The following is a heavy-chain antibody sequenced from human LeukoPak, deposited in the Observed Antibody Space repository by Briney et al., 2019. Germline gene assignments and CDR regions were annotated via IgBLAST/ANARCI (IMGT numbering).Heavy chain of an antibody. D-gene: IGHD2-2*01. Sequence: GGSLRLSCAASGFTFSSYAMSWVRQAPGKGLEWVSAISGSGGSTYYADSVKGRFTISRDNSKNTLYLQMNSLRAEDTAVYYCAKDPRRLGYCSSTSCYENDYWGQGTLVTVSS. J-gene: IGHJ4*02. CDR2: ISGSGGST. V-gene: IGHV3-23*01. CDR3: AKDPRRLGYCSSTSCYENDY. CDR1: GFTFSSYA.